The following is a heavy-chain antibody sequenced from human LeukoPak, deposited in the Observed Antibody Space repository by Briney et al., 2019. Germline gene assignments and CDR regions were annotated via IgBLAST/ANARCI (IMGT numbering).Heavy chain of an antibody. D-gene: IGHD6-13*01. CDR3: ARDREGTAAGTIGVSDY. V-gene: IGHV3-7*01. CDR2: MNQDGSAK. J-gene: IGHJ4*02. Sequence: GGSLRLSCAASGFTFSDSWMSWVSQAPGKGLEWVANMNQDGSAKDYVDSVKGRFTISRDNARNSLYLQMSSLRAEDTAVYYCARDREGTAAGTIGVSDYWGQGTLVTVSS. CDR1: GFTFSDSW.